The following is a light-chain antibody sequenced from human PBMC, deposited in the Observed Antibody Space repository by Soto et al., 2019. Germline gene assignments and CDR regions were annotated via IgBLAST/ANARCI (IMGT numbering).Light chain of an antibody. J-gene: IGLJ3*02. CDR2: EVS. CDR3: SSYAGSNNWV. CDR1: SSDVGGYNY. Sequence: QSALTQPPSASGSPGQSATISCTGTSSDVGGYNYVSWYQQHPGKAPKLMIYEVSKRPSGVPDRFSGSKSGNTASLTVSGLQAEDEADYYCSSYAGSNNWVFGGGTQLTVL. V-gene: IGLV2-8*01.